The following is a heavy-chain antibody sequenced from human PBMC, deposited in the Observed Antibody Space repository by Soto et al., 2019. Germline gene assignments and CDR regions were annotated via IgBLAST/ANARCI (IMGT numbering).Heavy chain of an antibody. D-gene: IGHD3-22*01. CDR2: INHSGST. J-gene: IGHJ4*02. CDR1: GGSFSGYY. CDR3: ARGHRRSYYDSSGSRTRVYFDY. Sequence: PSETLSLTCAVYGGSFSGYYWSWIRQPPGKELEWIGEINHSGSTNYNPSLKSRVTISVDTSKNQFSLKLSSVTAADTAVYYCARGHRRSYYDSSGSRTRVYFDYWGQGTLVTVSS. V-gene: IGHV4-34*01.